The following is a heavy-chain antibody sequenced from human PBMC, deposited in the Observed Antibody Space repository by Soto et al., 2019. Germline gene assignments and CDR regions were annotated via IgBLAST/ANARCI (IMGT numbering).Heavy chain of an antibody. J-gene: IGHJ4*02. CDR2: IYTSGST. Sequence: SETLPLTCTVSGGSISSYYWSWIRQPAGKGLEWIGRIYTSGSTNYNPSLKSRVTMSVDTSKNQFSLKLSSVTAADTAVYYCARDSYYDSSGYYYVLDYWGQGTLVTVSS. D-gene: IGHD3-22*01. CDR1: GGSISSYY. CDR3: ARDSYYDSSGYYYVLDY. V-gene: IGHV4-4*07.